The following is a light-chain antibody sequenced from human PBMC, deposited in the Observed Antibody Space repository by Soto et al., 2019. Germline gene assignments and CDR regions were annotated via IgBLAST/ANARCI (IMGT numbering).Light chain of an antibody. J-gene: IGKJ3*01. CDR3: QHYVRSLYT. CDR2: GAS. Sequence: EIVLTQSPGSLSLSPGERATLSCRASQSISSTYIAWYQQTRRQAPILLIVGASSRATGLPDRFSGSGSVAVFSLTISRLEHEYSAVYFCQHYVRSLYTFGPGTKVDIK. V-gene: IGKV3-20*01. CDR1: QSISSTY.